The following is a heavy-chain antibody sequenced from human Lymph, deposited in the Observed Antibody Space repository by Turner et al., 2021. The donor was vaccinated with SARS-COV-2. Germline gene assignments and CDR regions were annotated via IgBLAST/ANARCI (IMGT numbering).Heavy chain of an antibody. CDR2: ISSTSSYI. V-gene: IGHV3-21*01. CDR3: ARDIPTTADYFDC. D-gene: IGHD4-17*01. CDR1: GFIFSTYS. Sequence: EVQLVESGGGLVKPGGSLRLSCAASGFIFSTYSMNWVRQAPGKGLEWISSISSTSSYIYYADSVKGRFTISRDDAKNSLFLQMNSLRAEDTAVYYCARDIPTTADYFDCWGQGTLVTVSS. J-gene: IGHJ4*02.